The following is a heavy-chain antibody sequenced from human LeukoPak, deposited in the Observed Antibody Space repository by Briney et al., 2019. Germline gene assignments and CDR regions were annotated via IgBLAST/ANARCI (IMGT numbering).Heavy chain of an antibody. V-gene: IGHV3-64*01. Sequence: TGGSLRLSCAASGFTFSSYAMHWVRQAPRKGLEYVSAISSNGGSTYYANSVKGRFTISRDNSKNTLYLQMGSLRAEDMAVYYCARGYDFWSGYWSHSDYWGQGTLVTVSS. CDR2: ISSNGGST. CDR3: ARGYDFWSGYWSHSDY. J-gene: IGHJ4*02. D-gene: IGHD3-3*01. CDR1: GFTFSSYA.